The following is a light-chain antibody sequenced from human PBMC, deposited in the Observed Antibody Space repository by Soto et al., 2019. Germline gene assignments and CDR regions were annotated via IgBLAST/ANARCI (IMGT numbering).Light chain of an antibody. J-gene: IGLJ3*02. CDR1: SSDVGGYNF. V-gene: IGLV2-11*01. CDR3: CEYAGNRVM. Sequence: QSALTQPRSVSGSPGQSVTISCTGTSSDVGGYNFVSWYQQPPGKAPTLIIYDVAQRPSGVPDRFSGSKSADTASLTSSGLQAEEEADYDCCEYAGNRVMFGGGTKLTVL. CDR2: DVA.